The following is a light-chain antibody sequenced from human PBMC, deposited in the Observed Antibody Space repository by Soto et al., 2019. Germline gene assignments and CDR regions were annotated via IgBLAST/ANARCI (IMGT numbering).Light chain of an antibody. CDR1: QGISSA. CDR3: QQFNSYPYT. CDR2: DAS. Sequence: AIPLTQSPSSLSASVGDRVTITCRASQGISSALAWYQQKPGKAPKLLIYDASSLESGVPSRFSGSGSGTDFTLTISSLQPEDFATYDCQQFNSYPYTFGQGTKLEIK. V-gene: IGKV1-13*02. J-gene: IGKJ2*01.